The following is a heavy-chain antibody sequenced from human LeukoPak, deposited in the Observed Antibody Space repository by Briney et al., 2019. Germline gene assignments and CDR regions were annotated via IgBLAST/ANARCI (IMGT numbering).Heavy chain of an antibody. CDR2: INNSGST. Sequence: SETLSLTCAVYGASFSDSYWSWIRQSPEKGMEWIGEINNSGSTSYNPSLNSRVIMSVDRSKNQFSLRLTSVTAADTAVYYCARGRYGPRLGNWGQGTLVTVSS. D-gene: IGHD3-16*01. CDR3: ARGRYGPRLGN. V-gene: IGHV4-34*01. J-gene: IGHJ4*02. CDR1: GASFSDSY.